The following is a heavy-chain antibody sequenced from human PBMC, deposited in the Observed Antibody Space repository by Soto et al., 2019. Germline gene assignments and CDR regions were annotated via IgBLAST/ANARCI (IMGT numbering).Heavy chain of an antibody. D-gene: IGHD3-22*01. J-gene: IGHJ3*01. CDR2: IYYSGST. V-gene: IGHV4-31*03. CDR3: AGQDYYDRGAAFDL. CDR1: GGSISSGGYY. Sequence: QVQLQESGPGLVKPSQTLSLTCTVSGGSISSGGYYWSWIRQHPGKGLEWIGYIYYSGSTYYNPSLKSRVTISVATSRHPFSLTLSSVTAADTAVYYCAGQDYYDRGAAFDLWGQGTMVTVSS.